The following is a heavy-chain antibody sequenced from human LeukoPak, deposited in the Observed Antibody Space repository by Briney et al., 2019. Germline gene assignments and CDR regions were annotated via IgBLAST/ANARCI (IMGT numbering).Heavy chain of an antibody. CDR3: ARGPQAYYGGNSDHYYYYYMDV. CDR1: GYTFTSNG. D-gene: IGHD4-23*01. J-gene: IGHJ6*03. Sequence: ASVKVSCKASGYTFTSNGINWVRQAPGQGLEWMGWINTYNGKTNYAQRLQGRVTMTTDTSTSTAYMELSSLRSEDTAVYYCARGPQAYYGGNSDHYYYYYMDVWGKGTTVTVSS. CDR2: INTYNGKT. V-gene: IGHV1-18*01.